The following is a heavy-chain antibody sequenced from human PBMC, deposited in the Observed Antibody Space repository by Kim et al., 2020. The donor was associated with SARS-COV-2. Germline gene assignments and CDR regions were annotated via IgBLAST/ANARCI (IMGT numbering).Heavy chain of an antibody. V-gene: IGHV7-4-1*02. CDR2: INTNSGNP. CDR1: GYTFTRYA. Sequence: ASVKVSCKASGYTFTRYAMNWVRQAPGQGLEWMGWINTNSGNPTYAQGFTGRFVFSLDTSVSTTYLQINSLKAEDTAVYYCARESFGGFPPDSRLFLWGQGTLVTVSS. D-gene: IGHD6-13*01. J-gene: IGHJ4*02. CDR3: ARESFGGFPPDSRLFL.